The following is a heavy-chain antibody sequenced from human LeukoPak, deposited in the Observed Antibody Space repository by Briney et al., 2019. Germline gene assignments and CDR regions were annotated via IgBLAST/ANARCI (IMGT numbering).Heavy chain of an antibody. D-gene: IGHD1-14*01. CDR2: ISSSSSYI. V-gene: IGHV3-21*01. Sequence: GGSLRLSCAASGFTFSSYSMNWVRQAPGKGLEWVSSISSSSSYIYYADSVKGRFTISRDNAKNSLYLQMNSLRAEDTAVYYCARDPDRWVKYFDYRGQGTLVTVSS. CDR1: GFTFSSYS. J-gene: IGHJ4*02. CDR3: ARDPDRWVKYFDY.